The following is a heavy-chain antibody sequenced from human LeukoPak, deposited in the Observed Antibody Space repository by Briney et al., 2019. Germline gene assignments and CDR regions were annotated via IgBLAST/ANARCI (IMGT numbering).Heavy chain of an antibody. D-gene: IGHD6-6*01. CDR3: GRRGSYSSSSRYWFDP. CDR1: GDSISSSNW. J-gene: IGHJ5*02. Sequence: SETLSLTCAVSGDSISSSNWWSWVRQSPGKGLEWIGEIFQSGSTSYNPSLKSRATISLDKSKNQFSLKLNSVTAADTAIYYCGRRGSYSSSSRYWFDPWGQGTLVTVSS. CDR2: IFQSGST. V-gene: IGHV4-4*02.